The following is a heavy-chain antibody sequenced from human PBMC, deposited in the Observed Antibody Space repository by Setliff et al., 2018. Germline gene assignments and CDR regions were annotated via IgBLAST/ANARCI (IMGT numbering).Heavy chain of an antibody. CDR1: GGSFSDFY. CDR2: ITHRRVT. CDR3: ARGRDVFPVPPYMDV. J-gene: IGHJ6*03. V-gene: IGHV4-34*01. Sequence: SETLSLTCAVYGGSFSDFYWIWIRQPPGEGLEWIGEITHRRVTTYNPSLQSRAAIFLDTSKRRFSLKLGSVSAADTAVYYCARGRDVFPVPPYMDVWAEGTTVT. D-gene: IGHD3-10*02.